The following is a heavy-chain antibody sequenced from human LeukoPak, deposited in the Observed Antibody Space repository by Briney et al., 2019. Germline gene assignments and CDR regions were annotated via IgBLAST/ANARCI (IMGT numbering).Heavy chain of an antibody. CDR1: GFTFSNYG. V-gene: IGHV3-30*19. CDR2: ISFDGSNK. CDR3: AREELGSSLGFDP. Sequence: GGSLRLSCAASGFTFSNYGIHWVRQPPGKGLEWVAVISFDGSNKYYADSVKGRFTISRDNSKNTLYLQMNSLRAEDTAVYYCAREELGSSLGFDPWGQGTLVTVSS. D-gene: IGHD3-16*01. J-gene: IGHJ5*02.